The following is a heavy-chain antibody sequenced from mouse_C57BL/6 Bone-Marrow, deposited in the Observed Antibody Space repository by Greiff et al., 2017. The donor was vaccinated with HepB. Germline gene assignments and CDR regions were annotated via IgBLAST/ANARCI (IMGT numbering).Heavy chain of an antibody. CDR2: IWTCGGT. CDR3: VRKNYGSSSFAD. CDR1: GFSFTSYA. J-gene: IGHJ3*01. V-gene: IGHV2-9-1*01. Sequence: LQESGPGLVAPSQSLSIPCTVSGFSFTSYAISWVRQPPGKGLEWLGVIWTCGGTNYNSALKSRLSISKDNSKSQVFLKMNSQQTDETARYSCVRKNYGSSSFADWGQGTPLTVSA. D-gene: IGHD1-1*01.